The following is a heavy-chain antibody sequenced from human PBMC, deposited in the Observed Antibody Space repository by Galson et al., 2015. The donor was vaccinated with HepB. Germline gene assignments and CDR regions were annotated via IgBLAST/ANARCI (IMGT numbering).Heavy chain of an antibody. V-gene: IGHV5-10-1*01. D-gene: IGHD3-10*01. CDR1: GYTFTAFW. Sequence: QSGAEVKKPGESLRISCKGSGYTFTAFWITWVRQIPGKGLEWMGRIEPTDSYTDYSPSFQGHVSMSVDKSSNTAYLQWSSLKVSDTAMYYCVSPHSYFRSETWYNVADHWGQGTLVSVSS. CDR3: VSPHSYFRSETWYNVADH. J-gene: IGHJ4*02. CDR2: IEPTDSYT.